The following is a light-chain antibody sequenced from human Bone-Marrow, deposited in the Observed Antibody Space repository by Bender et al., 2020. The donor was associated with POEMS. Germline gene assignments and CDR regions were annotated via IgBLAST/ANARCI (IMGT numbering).Light chain of an antibody. CDR2: QDT. Sequence: SYELTQPPSLSVSPGQTARITCSGDALGDKYVCWYRQRPGQSPVLVIYQDTKRPLGIPERFSASNSGGTATLTISGTQAMDEADYYCQAWVRNTGAVFGGGTKVTVL. CDR3: QAWVRNTGAV. CDR1: ALGDKY. V-gene: IGLV3-1*01. J-gene: IGLJ3*02.